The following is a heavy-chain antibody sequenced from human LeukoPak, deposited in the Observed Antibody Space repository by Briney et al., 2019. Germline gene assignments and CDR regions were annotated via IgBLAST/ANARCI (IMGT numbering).Heavy chain of an antibody. Sequence: SETLSLTCAVSGYSISSGYYWGWIRQPPGKGLEWIGSIYHSGSTYYNPSLKSRVTISVDTSKNQFSLKLSSVTAADTAVYYCARRRGYDHFDYWGQGTLVTVSS. CDR3: ARRRGYDHFDY. D-gene: IGHD5-12*01. CDR1: GYSISSGYY. V-gene: IGHV4-38-2*01. CDR2: IYHSGST. J-gene: IGHJ4*02.